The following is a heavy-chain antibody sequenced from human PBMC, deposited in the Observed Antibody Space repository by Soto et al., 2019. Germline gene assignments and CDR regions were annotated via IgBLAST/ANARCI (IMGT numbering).Heavy chain of an antibody. D-gene: IGHD3-10*01. CDR1: GWCLRGYY. J-gene: IGHJ6*03. V-gene: IGHV4-34*01. CDR2: INHSGST. Sequence: PSETPSLPRALFGWCLRGYYSSWYHQPPGKGVGWIGEINHSGSTNYNPSLKSRVTISVDTSKNQFSLKLSSVTAADTAVYYCARGSSQYGSTTLGYYYYYYMDVWGKGTTVTVSS. CDR3: ARGSSQYGSTTLGYYYYYYMDV.